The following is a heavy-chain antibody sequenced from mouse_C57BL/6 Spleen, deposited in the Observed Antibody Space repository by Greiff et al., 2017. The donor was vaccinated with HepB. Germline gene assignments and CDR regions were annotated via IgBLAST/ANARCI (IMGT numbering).Heavy chain of an antibody. CDR2: ISSGGDYI. V-gene: IGHV5-9-1*02. J-gene: IGHJ2*01. D-gene: IGHD1-1*01. CDR1: GFTFSSYA. CDR3: TRDYYGSSYVLFDY. Sequence: EVKLVESGEGLVKPGGSLKLSCAASGFTFSSYAMSWVRQTPEKRLEWVAYISSGGDYIYYADTVKGRFTISRDNARNTLYLQMSSLKSEDTAMYYCTRDYYGSSYVLFDYWGQGTTLTVSS.